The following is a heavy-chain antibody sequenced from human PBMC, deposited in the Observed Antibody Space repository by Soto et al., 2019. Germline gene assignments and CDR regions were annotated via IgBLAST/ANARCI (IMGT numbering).Heavy chain of an antibody. CDR2: MNPNSANT. J-gene: IGHJ6*02. CDR1: GYTFTSYD. CDR3: ARGLGSSWFHYYYYGMDV. D-gene: IGHD6-13*01. V-gene: IGHV1-8*01. Sequence: GASVKVSCKASGYTFTSYDINWVRQATGQGLEWMGWMNPNSANTGYAQKFQGRVTMTRNTSISTAYMELSSLRSEDTAVYYCARGLGSSWFHYYYYGMDVWGQGTTVTVSS.